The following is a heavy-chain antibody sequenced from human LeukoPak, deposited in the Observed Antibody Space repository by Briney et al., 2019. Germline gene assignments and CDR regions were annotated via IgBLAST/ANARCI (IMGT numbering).Heavy chain of an antibody. J-gene: IGHJ3*01. CDR2: IRYDGTNK. CDR1: GFTFSSYG. V-gene: IGHV3-30*02. CDR3: AKDRVVSREPAAFDV. Sequence: GSLRLSCAASGFTFSSYGMHWVRQVPGKGLEWVAFIRYDGTNKYYVDSVKGRFTISRDNSKNTLYLQMNSLRAEDTAVYYCAKDRVVSREPAAFDVWGQGTMVTVSS. D-gene: IGHD3-3*01.